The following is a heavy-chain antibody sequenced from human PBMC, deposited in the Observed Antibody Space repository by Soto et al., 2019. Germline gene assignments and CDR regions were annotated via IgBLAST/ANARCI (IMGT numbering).Heavy chain of an antibody. CDR1: GFPFGENA. V-gene: IGHV3-23*01. Sequence: GALSLSCAASGFPFGENAMSWVRQAPGKGLEWVSGISDSGATTYYADSVRGRFTISRDNSKNTLYLQMKSLRAEDSASYYCAKEDTSSGSLDYWGQGALVTVSS. CDR3: AKEDTSSGSLDY. D-gene: IGHD6-19*01. CDR2: ISDSGATT. J-gene: IGHJ4*02.